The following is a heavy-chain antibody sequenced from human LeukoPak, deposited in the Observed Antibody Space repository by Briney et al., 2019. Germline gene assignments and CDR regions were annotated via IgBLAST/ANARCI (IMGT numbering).Heavy chain of an antibody. D-gene: IGHD6-13*01. Sequence: GGTLRLSCAASGFTFANYGMGWVRQAPGKGLEWVSYISSSGSTIYYADSVKGRFTISRDNAKNSLYLQMNSLRAEDTAVYYCARDAGIAAAGTAEYFQHWGQGTLVTVSS. CDR2: ISSSGSTI. CDR3: ARDAGIAAAGTAEYFQH. V-gene: IGHV3-48*04. J-gene: IGHJ1*01. CDR1: GFTFANYG.